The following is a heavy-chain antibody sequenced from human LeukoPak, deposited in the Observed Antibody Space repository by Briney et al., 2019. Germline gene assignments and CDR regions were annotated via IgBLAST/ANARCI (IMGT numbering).Heavy chain of an antibody. D-gene: IGHD3-22*01. J-gene: IGHJ4*02. V-gene: IGHV3-48*01. Sequence: GGSLRLSCAASGFTFSSYSMNWVRQAPGKGLEWVSYTSSSSSTIYYADSVKGRSTISRDNAKNSLYLQMNSLRAEDTAVYYCARARLYYYDSSGYYLDYWGQGTLVTVSS. CDR2: TSSSSSTI. CDR3: ARARLYYYDSSGYYLDY. CDR1: GFTFSSYS.